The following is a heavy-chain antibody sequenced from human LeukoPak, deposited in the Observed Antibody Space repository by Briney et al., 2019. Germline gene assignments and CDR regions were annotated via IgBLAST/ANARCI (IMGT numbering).Heavy chain of an antibody. J-gene: IGHJ4*02. CDR2: ISGSGGST. D-gene: IGHD3-3*01. Sequence: GGSLRLSCAASGFTFSNYAMSWVRQAPGKGLEWVSAISGSGGSTYYADSVKGRFTISRDNSKNMLYLQMNSLRAEDTAVYYCAKDRIWSGYSKYYFDYWGQGTLVTVSS. CDR1: GFTFSNYA. CDR3: AKDRIWSGYSKYYFDY. V-gene: IGHV3-23*01.